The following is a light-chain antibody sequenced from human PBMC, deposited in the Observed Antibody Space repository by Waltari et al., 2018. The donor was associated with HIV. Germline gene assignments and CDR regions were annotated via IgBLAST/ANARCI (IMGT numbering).Light chain of an antibody. CDR3: CSYVSEIVPCV. J-gene: IGLJ3*02. CDR2: AVS. V-gene: IGLV2-23*02. CDR1: SSDVGAYNL. Sequence: QTALTQPASVSGSPGQSITISCTGTSSDVGAYNLVSWYQQHPGKAPRLIIYAVSERPVGVSNRFTGSKSGNTASLTISGLQAEDEADYYCCSYVSEIVPCVFGGGTKLTVL.